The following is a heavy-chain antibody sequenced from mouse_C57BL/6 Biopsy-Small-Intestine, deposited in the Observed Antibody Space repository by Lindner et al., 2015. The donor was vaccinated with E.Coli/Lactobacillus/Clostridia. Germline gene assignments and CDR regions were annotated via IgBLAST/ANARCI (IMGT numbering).Heavy chain of an antibody. CDR2: ILPGSGST. CDR3: ARGFDGYYYAMDY. CDR1: GYTFTGYW. J-gene: IGHJ4*01. V-gene: IGHV1-9*01. Sequence: VQLQESGAELMKPGASVKLSCKATGYTFTGYWMEWVKQRPGHGLEWIGEILPGSGSTNYSEKFKGKATFTADTSSNTAYMQLSSLTIEDSAIYYCARGFDGYYYAMDYWGQGTSVTVSS. D-gene: IGHD2-3*01.